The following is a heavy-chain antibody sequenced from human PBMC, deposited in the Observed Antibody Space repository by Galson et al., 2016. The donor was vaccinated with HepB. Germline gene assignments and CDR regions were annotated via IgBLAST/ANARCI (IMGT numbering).Heavy chain of an antibody. V-gene: IGHV3-74*03. J-gene: IGHJ6*02. D-gene: IGHD3-10*01. Sequence: SLRLSCAASGSDSGITFSSYRMHWVRHVPGKGLLWVSHINSDGSTIAYADSVKGRFTISRDNAKNSLYLQMNSLRVEDTGLYYCGRGLRCFGGMDVWGQGATVTVSS. CDR1: GSDSGITFSSYR. CDR2: INSDGSTI. CDR3: GRGLRCFGGMDV.